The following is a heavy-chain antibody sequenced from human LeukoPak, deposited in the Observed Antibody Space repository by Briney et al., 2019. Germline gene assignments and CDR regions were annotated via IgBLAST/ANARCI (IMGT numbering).Heavy chain of an antibody. CDR3: ARVGYGSGSYDYYYYYMDV. Sequence: GASVKVSCKASGYTFTGYYMHWVRQAPGQGLEWMGWINPNSGGTNYAQKFQGRVTMTRDTSISTAYMELSRLRSDDTAVYYCARVGYGSGSYDYYYYYMDVWGKGTTVTISS. D-gene: IGHD3-10*01. CDR2: INPNSGGT. V-gene: IGHV1-2*02. CDR1: GYTFTGYY. J-gene: IGHJ6*03.